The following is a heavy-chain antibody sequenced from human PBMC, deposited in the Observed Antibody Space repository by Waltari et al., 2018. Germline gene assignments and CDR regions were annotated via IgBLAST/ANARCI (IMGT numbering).Heavy chain of an antibody. V-gene: IGHV3-74*01. CDR1: GFTFSHYW. J-gene: IGHJ4*02. CDR2: INPDGSST. Sequence: EVQLVESGGGLLQPGGSLRLSCAASGFTFSHYWMPGVRQPPGKGLVWVSRINPDGSSTSYADSVKGRFTISRDNAKNTLYMQMNSLRAEDTAVYYCTTDLTGYSDYWGQGTLVTVSS. CDR3: TTDLTGYSDY. D-gene: IGHD3-9*01.